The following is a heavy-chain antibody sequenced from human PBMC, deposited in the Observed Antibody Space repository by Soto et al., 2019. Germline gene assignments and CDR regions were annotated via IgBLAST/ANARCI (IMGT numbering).Heavy chain of an antibody. CDR2: IIPTLGTP. Sequence: QVQLVQSGAEVKKPGSSVKVSCKASGGTFSTHAISWVRQAPGQGLEWLGGIIPTLGTPNYAQKFQGRVTVTADEYTSTAYMELSRLTSEDKAVYYCARAAFRSGYYGYYYGMDVWCQGTAVNV. CDR1: GGTFSTHA. V-gene: IGHV1-69*01. CDR3: ARAAFRSGYYGYYYGMDV. D-gene: IGHD3-3*01. J-gene: IGHJ6*02.